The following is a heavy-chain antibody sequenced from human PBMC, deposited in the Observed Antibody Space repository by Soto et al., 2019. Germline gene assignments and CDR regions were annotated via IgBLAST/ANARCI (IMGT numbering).Heavy chain of an antibody. CDR2: ISWNSGSI. V-gene: IGHV3-9*01. D-gene: IGHD6-13*01. CDR3: AKVPYSSSWYNWFDP. J-gene: IGHJ5*02. CDR1: GFTFDDYA. Sequence: GGSLRLSCAASGFTFDDYAMHWVRQAPGKGLEWVSGISWNSGSIGYADSVKGRFTISRDNAKNSLYLQMNSLRAEDTALYYCAKVPYSSSWYNWFDPWGQGTLVTVSS.